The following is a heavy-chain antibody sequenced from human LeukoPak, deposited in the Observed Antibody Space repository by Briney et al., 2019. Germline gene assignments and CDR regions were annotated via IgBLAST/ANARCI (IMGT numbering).Heavy chain of an antibody. CDR1: GGSISTYY. CDR2: IYNSGSSGST. V-gene: IGHV4-59*08. CDR3: ARHRGASYQFDS. D-gene: IGHD3-10*01. Sequence: SETLSLTCTVSGGSISTYYWSWIRKPPGKGLEWIGYIYNSGSSGSTNYNPSLKSRVSMSMDTSNKQFSLKLSSVAAADTAVYYCARHRGASYQFDSWGQGTVVIVSS. J-gene: IGHJ4*02.